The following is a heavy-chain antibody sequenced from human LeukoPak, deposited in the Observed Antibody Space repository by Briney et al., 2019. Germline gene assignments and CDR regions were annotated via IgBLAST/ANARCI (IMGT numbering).Heavy chain of an antibody. CDR2: INPNSGGT. Sequence: ASVTVSCKASGYTFTGYYMHWVRQPPAQGLEWMGRINPNSGGTNYAQKFQGRVTMTRDTSISTAYMELSRLRSDDTAVYYCARVDWGSVDYWGQGTLVTVSS. J-gene: IGHJ4*02. CDR1: GYTFTGYY. V-gene: IGHV1-2*06. D-gene: IGHD3-9*01. CDR3: ARVDWGSVDY.